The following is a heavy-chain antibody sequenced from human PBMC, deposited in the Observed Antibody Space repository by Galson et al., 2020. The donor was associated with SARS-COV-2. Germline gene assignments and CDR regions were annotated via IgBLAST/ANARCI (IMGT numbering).Heavy chain of an antibody. Sequence: GESLKISCAASGFTFSSYWMSWVRQAPGKGLEWVANIKLDGSEKYYVDSVKGRFTISRDNAKNSLYLQMNSLRAEDTAVYYCARDLVVPAAGQFDYWGQGTLVTVSS. CDR2: IKLDGSEK. CDR3: ARDLVVPAAGQFDY. J-gene: IGHJ4*02. D-gene: IGHD2-2*01. CDR1: GFTFSSYW. V-gene: IGHV3-7*01.